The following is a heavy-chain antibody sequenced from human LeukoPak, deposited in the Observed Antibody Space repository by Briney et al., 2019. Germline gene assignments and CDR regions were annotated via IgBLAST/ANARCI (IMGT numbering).Heavy chain of an antibody. CDR3: ARDKVVPAANPARWFDP. CDR1: GDSVSSSSYY. D-gene: IGHD2-2*01. CDR2: IYYSGTT. J-gene: IGHJ5*02. V-gene: IGHV4-39*07. Sequence: PSETLSLTCTVSGDSVSSSSYYWGWIRQPPGKGLEWIGSIYYSGTTSYNPSLKSRVTISVDKSKNQFSLKLSSVTAADTAVYYCARDKVVPAANPARWFDPWGQGTLVTVSS.